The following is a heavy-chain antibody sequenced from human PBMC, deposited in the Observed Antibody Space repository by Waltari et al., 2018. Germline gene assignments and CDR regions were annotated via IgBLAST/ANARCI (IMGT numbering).Heavy chain of an antibody. V-gene: IGHV1-69*01. D-gene: IGHD3-3*01. CDR1: GETFKKFS. CDR2: VIPLVERA. CDR3: ARRGLASRFVDL. Sequence: QVEIVQSGPEVKKPGSSVKLSCKASGETFKKFSFSWLRQAPGQGPGWIGGVIPLVERANAAQAFQGRVTVSADASTATSYVEVTNLTCDDTARYFGARRGLASRFVDLWGQGTQVTVSS. J-gene: IGHJ5*02.